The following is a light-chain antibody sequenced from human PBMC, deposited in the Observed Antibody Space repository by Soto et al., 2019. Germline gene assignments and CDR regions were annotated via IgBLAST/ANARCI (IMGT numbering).Light chain of an antibody. CDR2: DAS. Sequence: DIKMTQSPSSLSASVGDRVTITCQASQDINNYLNWYQQKPGKAPKLLIYDASGLEVGVPSRFSGSGSGTHFTLTISSLQPEDIATYYCQQFGDLTFIFGQGTRLEI. V-gene: IGKV1-33*01. CDR3: QQFGDLTFI. J-gene: IGKJ5*01. CDR1: QDINNY.